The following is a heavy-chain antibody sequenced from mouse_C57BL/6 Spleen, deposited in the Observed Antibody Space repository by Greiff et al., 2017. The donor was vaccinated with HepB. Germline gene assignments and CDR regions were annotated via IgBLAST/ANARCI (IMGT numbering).Heavy chain of an antibody. Sequence: QVQLQQSGAELVRPGASVKLSCKASGYTFTDYYINWVKQRPGQGLEWIARIYPGSGNTYYNEKFKGKATLTAEKSSSTAYMQLSSLTSEDSAVYFGARTGNTVVATGCDYWGQGTTLTVSS. D-gene: IGHD1-1*01. CDR3: ARTGNTVVATGCDY. V-gene: IGHV1-76*01. J-gene: IGHJ2*01. CDR1: GYTFTDYY. CDR2: IYPGSGNT.